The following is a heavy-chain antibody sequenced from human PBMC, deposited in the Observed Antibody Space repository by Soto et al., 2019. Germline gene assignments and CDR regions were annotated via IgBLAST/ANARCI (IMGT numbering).Heavy chain of an antibody. V-gene: IGHV4-59*01. CDR3: ARGGYYFDY. CDR1: GGSISSYY. CDR2: IYYSGST. J-gene: IGHJ4*02. Sequence: QVQLQESGPGLVKPSETLSRTCTVSGGSISSYYWSWIRQPPGKGLEWIGYIYYSGSTNYNPSLKSRVTISVDTSKNQFSLKLSSVTAADTAVYYCARGGYYFDYWGQGTLVTVSS.